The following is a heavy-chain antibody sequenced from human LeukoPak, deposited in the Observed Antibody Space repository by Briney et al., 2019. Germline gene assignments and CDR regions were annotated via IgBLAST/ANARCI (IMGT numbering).Heavy chain of an antibody. V-gene: IGHV3-23*01. D-gene: IGHD3-10*01. J-gene: IGHJ4*02. CDR2: SGGSGVTT. CDR1: GFTYTNAW. Sequence: SGGPLSLSCGASGFTYTNAWMICLREAPGKALEWVSGSGGSGVTTDYADSVKGRFTISRDNSRNTVYLQMNSLRDEDTAVYYCANGLGEAGQPGDYWGQGTLVTVSS. CDR3: ANGLGEAGQPGDY.